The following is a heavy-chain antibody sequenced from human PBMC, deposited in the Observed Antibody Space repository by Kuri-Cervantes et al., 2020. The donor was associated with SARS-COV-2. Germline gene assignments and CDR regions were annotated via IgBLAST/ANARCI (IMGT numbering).Heavy chain of an antibody. CDR1: GFTFSSYG. Sequence: GGSLRLSCAASGFTFSSYGMHWVRQAPGKGLEWVAFIRYDGSNKYYADSVKGRFTISGDNSKNTLYLQMNSLRAEDTAVYYCAKERVRIVGASRENAFDIWGQGTMVTVSS. J-gene: IGHJ3*02. V-gene: IGHV3-30*02. CDR3: AKERVRIVGASRENAFDI. D-gene: IGHD1-26*01. CDR2: IRYDGSNK.